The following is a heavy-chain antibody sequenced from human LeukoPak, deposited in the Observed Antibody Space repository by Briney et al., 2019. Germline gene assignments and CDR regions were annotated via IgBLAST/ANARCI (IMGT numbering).Heavy chain of an antibody. J-gene: IGHJ4*02. D-gene: IGHD2-2*01. CDR3: AKDWYVVPGATGDY. Sequence: GGSLRLSCAASGFSLSAYWMTWVRQAPGKGLEWVAVISYDGSNKYYADSVKGRFTISRDNSKNTLYLQMNSLRAEDTAVYYCAKDWYVVPGATGDYWGQGTLVTVSS. CDR1: GFSLSAYW. CDR2: ISYDGSNK. V-gene: IGHV3-30*18.